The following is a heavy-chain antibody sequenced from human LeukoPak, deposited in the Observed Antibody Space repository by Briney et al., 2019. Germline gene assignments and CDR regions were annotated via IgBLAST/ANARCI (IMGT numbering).Heavy chain of an antibody. Sequence: PGGSLRLSCAASGFTFSSYWMSWVRQAPGKGLEWVANIKQDGSVKYYVDSVKGRFTISRDNAKNSLYLQMNSLRAEDTAVYYCARISRGLYGSGSNYYGMDVWGKGTTVTVSS. D-gene: IGHD3-10*01. V-gene: IGHV3-7*03. CDR2: IKQDGSVK. CDR3: ARISRGLYGSGSNYYGMDV. J-gene: IGHJ6*04. CDR1: GFTFSSYW.